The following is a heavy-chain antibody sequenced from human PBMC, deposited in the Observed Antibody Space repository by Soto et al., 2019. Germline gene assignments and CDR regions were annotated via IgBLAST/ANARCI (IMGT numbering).Heavy chain of an antibody. V-gene: IGHV4-59*01. D-gene: IGHD4-17*01. CDR3: ARVDDYGDYALDY. J-gene: IGHJ4*02. Sequence: PSETLSLTCTVSGGSISSYYWSWIRQPPGKGLEWIGYIYYSGSTNYNPSPKSRVTISVDTSKNQFSLKLSSVTAADTAVYYCARVDDYGDYALDYWGQGTLVTVSS. CDR2: IYYSGST. CDR1: GGSISSYY.